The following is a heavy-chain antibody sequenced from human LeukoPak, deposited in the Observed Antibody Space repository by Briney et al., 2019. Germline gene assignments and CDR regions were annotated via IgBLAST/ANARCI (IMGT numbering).Heavy chain of an antibody. CDR3: ASQTYYYDSSGYYRPDY. V-gene: IGHV4-39*07. CDR1: GGSISSSSYY. D-gene: IGHD3-22*01. J-gene: IGHJ4*02. CDR2: IYYSGST. Sequence: NPSETLSLTCTVSGGSISSSSYYWGWIRQPPGKGREWIGSIYYSGSTYYNPSLKSRVTISVDTSKNQFSLKLSSVTAADTAVYYCASQTYYYDSSGYYRPDYWGQGTLVTVSS.